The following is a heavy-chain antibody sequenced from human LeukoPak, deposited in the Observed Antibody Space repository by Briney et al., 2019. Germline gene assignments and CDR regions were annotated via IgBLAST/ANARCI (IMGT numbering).Heavy chain of an antibody. D-gene: IGHD5-18*01. V-gene: IGHV3-7*03. CDR2: IKQDGSEK. CDR1: GFTFSSYW. Sequence: GGSLRPSCAASGFTFSSYWMSWVRQAPGKGLEWVANIKQDGSEKYYVDSVKGRFTISRDNAKNSLYLQMNSLRADDTALYYCARDPRGSSFGTGDYWGQGTLVTVSS. J-gene: IGHJ4*02. CDR3: ARDPRGSSFGTGDY.